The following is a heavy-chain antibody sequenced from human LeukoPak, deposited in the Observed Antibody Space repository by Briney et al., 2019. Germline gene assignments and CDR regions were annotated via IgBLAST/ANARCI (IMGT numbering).Heavy chain of an antibody. CDR2: IYSGGDT. Sequence: GGSLRLSCAASGFTVSSNYMSWVRQAPGKGLEWVSVIYSGGDTYYADSVKGRFTISRDNSKNTVYLQMNSLSAGDTALYYCAKTAGNYYYYGMDVWGQGTTVTVSS. CDR3: AKTAGNYYYYGMDV. CDR1: GFTVSSNY. D-gene: IGHD6-13*01. J-gene: IGHJ6*02. V-gene: IGHV3-53*05.